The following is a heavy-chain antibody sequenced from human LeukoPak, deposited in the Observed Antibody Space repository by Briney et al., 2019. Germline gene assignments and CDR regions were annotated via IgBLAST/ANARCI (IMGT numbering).Heavy chain of an antibody. D-gene: IGHD2/OR15-2a*01. CDR2: ISGSGGST. V-gene: IGHV3-23*01. Sequence: GGSLRLSCAASGFTFSSYAMSWVRQAPGKGLEGVSAISGSGGSTYYADSVKGRFTISRDNSKNTLYLQMNSLRAEDTAVYYCAKDQFRVRINWFDPWGQGTLVTVSS. CDR3: AKDQFRVRINWFDP. CDR1: GFTFSSYA. J-gene: IGHJ5*02.